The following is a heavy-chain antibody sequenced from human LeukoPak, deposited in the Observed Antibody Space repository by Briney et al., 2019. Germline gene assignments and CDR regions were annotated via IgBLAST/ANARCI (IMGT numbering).Heavy chain of an antibody. CDR1: GVSISSSNSY. V-gene: IGHV4-39*07. Sequence: PSETLSLTCTVSGVSISSSNSYWGWIRQPPGKGLEWIGSIYYSGNTYYNASLKSQVSISIDTSKNQFSLKLSSVTAADTAVYYCARSPYAYYFDYWGQGTLVTVSS. CDR3: ARSPYAYYFDY. J-gene: IGHJ4*02. D-gene: IGHD3-16*01. CDR2: IYYSGNT.